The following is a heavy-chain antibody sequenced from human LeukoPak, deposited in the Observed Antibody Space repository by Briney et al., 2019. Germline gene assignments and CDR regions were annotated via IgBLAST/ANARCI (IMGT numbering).Heavy chain of an antibody. CDR1: GGSISSYY. Sequence: SETLSLTCTVSGGSISSYYWSWIRQPPGKGLERIGYIYYSGSTNYNPSLKSRVTISVDTSKNQFSLKLSSVTAADTAVYYCARSNYDSSGYYYYFEYWGQGTLVTVSS. J-gene: IGHJ4*02. CDR3: ARSNYDSSGYYYYFEY. CDR2: IYYSGST. V-gene: IGHV4-59*01. D-gene: IGHD3-22*01.